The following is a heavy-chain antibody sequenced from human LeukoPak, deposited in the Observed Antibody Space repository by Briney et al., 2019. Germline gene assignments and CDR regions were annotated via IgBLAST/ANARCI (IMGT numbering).Heavy chain of an antibody. V-gene: IGHV4-39*02. CDR1: GGSISSSSYY. CDR3: WGDNWGNYYMDV. D-gene: IGHD7-27*01. Sequence: SETLSLTCTVSGGSISSSSYYWGWIRQPPGKGLEWIGNIYYSGSTYYNPSLKSRVTISGDTSKNQFSLQPSPVTAADTGVDFCWGDNWGNYYMDVWGKGTTVTVSS. J-gene: IGHJ6*03. CDR2: IYYSGST.